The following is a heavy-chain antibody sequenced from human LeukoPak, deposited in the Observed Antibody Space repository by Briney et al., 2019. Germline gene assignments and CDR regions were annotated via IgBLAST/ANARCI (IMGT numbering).Heavy chain of an antibody. J-gene: IGHJ3*02. CDR3: ARGRFRDDAFDI. D-gene: IGHD3-3*01. CDR2: ISAYNGNT. V-gene: IGHV1-18*04. CDR1: GYTFTSYY. Sequence: ASVKVSCKASGYTFTSYYMHWVRQAPGQGLERMGWISAYNGNTNYAQKLQGRVTMTTDTSTSTAYMELRSLRSDDTAVYYCARGRFRDDAFDIWGQGTMVTVSS.